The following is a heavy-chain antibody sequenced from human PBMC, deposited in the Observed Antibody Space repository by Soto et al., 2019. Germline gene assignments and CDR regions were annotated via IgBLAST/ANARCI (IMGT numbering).Heavy chain of an antibody. J-gene: IGHJ4*02. Sequence: GESLKISCKGSGYRFTNYWIGWVRLTPGKGLEWMGIIYPGDPDTRYSPSFQGQVTISADKSINTAYLQWRSLKASDTAVYYCARQAVLAAFPYYFDSWGQGTLVTVSS. V-gene: IGHV5-51*01. CDR1: GYRFTNYW. D-gene: IGHD4-17*01. CDR2: IYPGDPDT. CDR3: ARQAVLAAFPYYFDS.